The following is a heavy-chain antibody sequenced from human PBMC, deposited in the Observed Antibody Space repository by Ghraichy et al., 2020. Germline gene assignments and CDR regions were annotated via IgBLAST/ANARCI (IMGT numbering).Heavy chain of an antibody. CDR3: GRDRGYGSHYYMDV. Sequence: GESLRLSCAASGFTLGSYSLNWVRQAPGKGLEWVSYISGNSNSIHYADSVKGRFTISRDNAKNSLYLQMNSLRDEDTAVYYCGRDRGYGSHYYMDVWGKGTTVTVSS. J-gene: IGHJ6*03. CDR2: ISGNSNSI. D-gene: IGHD4-17*01. CDR1: GFTLGSYS. V-gene: IGHV3-48*02.